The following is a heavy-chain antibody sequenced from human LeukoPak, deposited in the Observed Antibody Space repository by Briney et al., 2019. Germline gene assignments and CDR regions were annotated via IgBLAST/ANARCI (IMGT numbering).Heavy chain of an antibody. V-gene: IGHV3-74*01. CDR2: INSDGSST. CDR3: ARDRGSYHDFDY. J-gene: IGHJ4*02. Sequence: PGGSLRLSCAASGFTFSSHWMHWVRQAPGKGLVWVSRINSDGSSTTYADSVKGRFTISRDNAKNTLYVQMNSLRAEDTAVYYCARDRGSYHDFDYWGQGTLVTVSS. CDR1: GFTFSSHW. D-gene: IGHD1-26*01.